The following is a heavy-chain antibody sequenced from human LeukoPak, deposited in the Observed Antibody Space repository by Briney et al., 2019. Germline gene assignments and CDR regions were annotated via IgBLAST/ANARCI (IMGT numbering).Heavy chain of an antibody. Sequence: PGGSLRLSCAASGSTFSSYSMNWVRQAPGKGLEWVSSISSSSSYIYYADSVKGRFTISRDNAKNSLYLQMNSLRAEDTAVYYCARDLGSGSYSRSWGQGTLVTVSS. CDR3: ARDLGSGSYSRS. J-gene: IGHJ4*02. CDR1: GSTFSSYS. D-gene: IGHD3-10*02. V-gene: IGHV3-21*01. CDR2: ISSSSSYI.